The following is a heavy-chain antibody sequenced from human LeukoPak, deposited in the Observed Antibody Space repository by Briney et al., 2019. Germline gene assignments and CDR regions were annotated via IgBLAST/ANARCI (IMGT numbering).Heavy chain of an antibody. J-gene: IGHJ4*02. CDR1: GFTFSSYS. Sequence: GGSLRLSCAASGFTFSSYSMNWVRQAPGKGLEWVSSISSSSSYIYYADSVKGRFTISRDNAKNSLYLQMNSLRAEDTAVYYCARGESIAAAGTHYWGQGTLVTVSS. D-gene: IGHD6-13*01. CDR2: ISSSSSYI. CDR3: ARGESIAAAGTHY. V-gene: IGHV3-21*01.